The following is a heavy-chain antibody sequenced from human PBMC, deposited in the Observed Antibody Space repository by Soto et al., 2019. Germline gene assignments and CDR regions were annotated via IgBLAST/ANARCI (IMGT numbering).Heavy chain of an antibody. CDR1: GFSCGSYS. J-gene: IGHJ4*02. CDR2: ISSSSSYI. V-gene: IGHV3-21*01. D-gene: IGHD2-15*01. Sequence: GGSLKLSCAASGFSCGSYSIKWVRQAPGKGLEWVSSISSSSSYIYYADSVKGRFTISRDNAKNSLYLQMNSLRAEDTAVYYCARGGCSGGSCPLFDYWGQGT. CDR3: ARGGCSGGSCPLFDY.